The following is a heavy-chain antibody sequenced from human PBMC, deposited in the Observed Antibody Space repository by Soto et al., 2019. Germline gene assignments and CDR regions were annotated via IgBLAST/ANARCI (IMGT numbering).Heavy chain of an antibody. CDR2: IGGGNGPT. CDR1: GFIFSTYT. V-gene: IGHV3-23*01. Sequence: EMQLLESGGHLVQPGGSLRLSCAASGFIFSTYTMNWVRQAPGKGLEWVSAIGGGNGPTYYADSVKGRFTISRDNSKNMLFLQMSALRAEDTALYYCAKARHPDGIWTFDCWGQGTLVTVSS. CDR3: AKARHPDGIWTFDC. D-gene: IGHD3-9*01. J-gene: IGHJ4*02.